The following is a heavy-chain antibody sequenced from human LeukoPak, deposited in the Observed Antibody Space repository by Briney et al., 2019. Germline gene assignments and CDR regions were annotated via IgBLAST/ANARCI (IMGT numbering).Heavy chain of an antibody. CDR3: ARDSGILTGFVFDP. D-gene: IGHD3-9*01. J-gene: IGHJ5*02. CDR1: GFTFSSYS. Sequence: GGSLRLSCAASGFTFSSYSMNWVRQAPGKGLEWVSSISSSSSYIYYADSVKGRFTISRDNAKNSLYLQMNSLRAEDTAVYYCARDSGILTGFVFDPWGQGTLVTVSS. V-gene: IGHV3-21*01. CDR2: ISSSSSYI.